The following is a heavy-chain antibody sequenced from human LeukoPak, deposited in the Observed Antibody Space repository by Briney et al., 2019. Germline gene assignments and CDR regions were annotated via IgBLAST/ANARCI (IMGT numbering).Heavy chain of an antibody. Sequence: SVKVPYKASGGTFSSYAISWVRQAPGQGLEWMGGIIPIFGTANYAQKFQGRVTITADKSTSTAYMELSSLRSEDTAVYYCASQGCSGGSCYSGNWFDPWGQGTLVTVSS. CDR3: ASQGCSGGSCYSGNWFDP. V-gene: IGHV1-69*06. CDR2: IIPIFGTA. CDR1: GGTFSSYA. D-gene: IGHD2-15*01. J-gene: IGHJ5*02.